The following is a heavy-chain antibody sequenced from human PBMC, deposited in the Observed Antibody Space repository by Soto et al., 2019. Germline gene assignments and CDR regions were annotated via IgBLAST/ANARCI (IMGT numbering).Heavy chain of an antibody. CDR1: GFTFSNYN. J-gene: IGHJ5*02. CDR3: AREGALKPFSS. CDR2: ISGTGVYI. Sequence: SWGSLRLSCVASGFTFSNYNMNWVRQAPGKGLEWVSHISGTGVYIHYADAVKGRFTISRDNAKSSVYLQMNSLRAEDTAVYYCAREGALKPFSSWGQGALVTVSS. V-gene: IGHV3-21*01.